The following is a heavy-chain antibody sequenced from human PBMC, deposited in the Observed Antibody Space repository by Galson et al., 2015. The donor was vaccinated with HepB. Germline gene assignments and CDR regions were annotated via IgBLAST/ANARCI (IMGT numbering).Heavy chain of an antibody. V-gene: IGHV1-3*01. J-gene: IGHJ4*02. CDR1: GYTFTSYA. CDR2: INAGSGNT. CDR3: ARTTALTPYY. D-gene: IGHD4-23*01. Sequence: SVKVSCKASGYTFTSYAMHWVRQAPGQRLEWMGWINAGSGNTKYSQKFQGRVTITRDTSASTAYMELSSLRSEDTAVYYCARTTALTPYYWGQGTLVTVSS.